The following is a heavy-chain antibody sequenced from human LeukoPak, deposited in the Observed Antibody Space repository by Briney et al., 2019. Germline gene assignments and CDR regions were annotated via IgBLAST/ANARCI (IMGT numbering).Heavy chain of an antibody. CDR1: GFTFSGYT. D-gene: IGHD1/OR15-1a*01. CDR3: AREGPINNGDLDY. CDR2: ITCSGLDM. V-gene: IGHV3-21*01. J-gene: IGHJ4*02. Sequence: GGSLRLSCAASGFTFSGYTMNWVRQAPGKGLEWVSSITCSGLDMFHADSVKGRFTISRDDAQNSLSLQMNSLRAEDTAVYYCAREGPINNGDLDYWGQGTLVTVPS.